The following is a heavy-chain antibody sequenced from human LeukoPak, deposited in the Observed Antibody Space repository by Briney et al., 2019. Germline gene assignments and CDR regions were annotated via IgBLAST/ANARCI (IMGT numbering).Heavy chain of an antibody. CDR3: ARDVGARLPGY. CDR2: IYYSGST. V-gene: IGHV4-59*12. Sequence: SETLSLTCAVYGGSFSGYYWSWIRQPPGKGLEWIGYIYYSGSTNYNPSLKSRVTISVDTSKNQFSLKLSSVTAADTALYYCARDVGARLPGYWGQGILVTVSS. J-gene: IGHJ4*02. CDR1: GGSFSGYY. D-gene: IGHD6-6*01.